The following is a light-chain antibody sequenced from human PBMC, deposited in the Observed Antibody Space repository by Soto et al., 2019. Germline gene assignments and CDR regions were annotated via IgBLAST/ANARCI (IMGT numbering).Light chain of an antibody. CDR3: SSYTSSSTLV. J-gene: IGLJ2*01. CDR2: DVI. CDR1: GSDIGAYNY. Sequence: QSVLTQPPSASGSPGQSVTISCTGTGSDIGAYNYVSWYQQYPGKAPKVMIYDVIKRPSGVPDRFSGSKSGNTASLTVSGLRADDEAVYYCSSYTSSSTLVFGGGTKVTVL. V-gene: IGLV2-8*01.